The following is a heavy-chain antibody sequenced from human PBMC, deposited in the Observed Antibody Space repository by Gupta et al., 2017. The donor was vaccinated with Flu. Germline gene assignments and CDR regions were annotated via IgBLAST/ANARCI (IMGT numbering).Heavy chain of an antibody. CDR2: MNPNSENT. Sequence: NWLRQAPGQGLEWIGWMNPNSENTGYAQRFEGRVTMTGDTSSSTAYMELSSLRFDDTAVYYCARGAPRRGTTFASRPLDFWGQGTLVSVSS. V-gene: IGHV1-8*01. J-gene: IGHJ4*02. CDR3: ARGAPRRGTTFASRPLDF. D-gene: IGHD1-1*01.